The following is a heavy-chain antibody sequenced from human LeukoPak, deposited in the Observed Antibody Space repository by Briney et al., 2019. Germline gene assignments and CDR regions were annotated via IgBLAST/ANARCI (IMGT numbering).Heavy chain of an antibody. CDR2: IRNSGNTI. CDR3: AKYSYGSGTSFDP. V-gene: IGHV3-48*01. D-gene: IGHD3-10*01. CDR1: GFTLSSYN. Sequence: QAGGSLRLSCAVSGFTLSSYNMNWVRQAPGKGLEWVSYIRNSGNTIYYADSVKGRFTISRDPAKNSLYLQMNSLRAEDTAVYYCAKYSYGSGTSFDPWGQGTLVTVSS. J-gene: IGHJ5*02.